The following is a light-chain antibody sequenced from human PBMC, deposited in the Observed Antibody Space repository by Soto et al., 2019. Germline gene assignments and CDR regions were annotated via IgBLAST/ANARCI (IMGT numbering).Light chain of an antibody. V-gene: IGKV1-5*03. J-gene: IGKJ1*01. CDR2: KAY. CDR1: QSISSW. CDR3: QQYNSYWT. Sequence: DIQMTQSPSTLAASVGDRVTITSRASQSISSWLAWYQQKLGKAPKLLIYKAYSLESGVPSRFSGSGSGTEFTLTISSLQPDDFATYYCQQYNSYWTFGQGTKVDIK.